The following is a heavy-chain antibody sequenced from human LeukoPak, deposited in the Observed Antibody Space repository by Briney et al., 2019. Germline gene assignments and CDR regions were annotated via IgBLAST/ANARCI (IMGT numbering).Heavy chain of an antibody. Sequence: ASVKVSCKASGYTFTAYYMHWVRQAPGQGLAWMGWIDSKNGDTKYAQKFQSRLTISRDTSIGIAYMELRSLISDDTAVYYCARDRWEWELLYSPPKSSQDYWGQGTLVTVSS. CDR1: GYTFTAYY. CDR2: IDSKNGDT. CDR3: ARDRWEWELLYSPPKSSQDY. J-gene: IGHJ4*02. V-gene: IGHV1-2*02. D-gene: IGHD1-26*01.